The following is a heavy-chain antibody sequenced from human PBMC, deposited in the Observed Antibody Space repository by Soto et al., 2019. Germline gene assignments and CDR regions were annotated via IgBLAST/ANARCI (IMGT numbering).Heavy chain of an antibody. Sequence: SETRSLTCAVSGGSISSSNWWSWVRQPPGKGLEWIGEIYHSGSTNYNPSLKSRVTISVDKSKNQFSLKLSSVTAADTAVYYCASLPATSDFDSWGQGTLVTVS. D-gene: IGHD2-2*01. CDR3: ASLPATSDFDS. CDR1: GGSISSSNW. J-gene: IGHJ4*02. V-gene: IGHV4-4*02. CDR2: IYHSGST.